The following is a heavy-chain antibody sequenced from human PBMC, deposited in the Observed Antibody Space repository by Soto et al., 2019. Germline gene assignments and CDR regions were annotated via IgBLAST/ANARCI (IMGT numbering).Heavy chain of an antibody. CDR2: ISGSGGST. V-gene: IGHV3-23*01. Sequence: GGSLRLSCAASGFTFSSYAMSWVRQAPGKGLEWVPAISGSGGSTYYADSVKGRFTISRDNSKNTLYLQMNSLRAEDTAVYYCAKGGLLGDAFDIWGQGTMVTVSS. CDR3: AKGGLLGDAFDI. D-gene: IGHD2-21*01. CDR1: GFTFSSYA. J-gene: IGHJ3*02.